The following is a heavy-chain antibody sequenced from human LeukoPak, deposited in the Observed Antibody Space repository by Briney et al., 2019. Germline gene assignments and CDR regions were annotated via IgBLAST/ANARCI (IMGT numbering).Heavy chain of an antibody. Sequence: PSETLSLTCAVSGGSISSGGYSWSWIRQPPGKGLEWIGRISFSGSTDYNPSLKSRVAMSLDSSKTQFSLKLSSVTAADTAIYYCARDSGTTGEVRFDPWGQGILVTVSA. CDR2: ISFSGST. CDR3: ARDSGTTGEVRFDP. D-gene: IGHD4-17*01. CDR1: GGSISSGGYS. V-gene: IGHV4-30-4*07. J-gene: IGHJ5*02.